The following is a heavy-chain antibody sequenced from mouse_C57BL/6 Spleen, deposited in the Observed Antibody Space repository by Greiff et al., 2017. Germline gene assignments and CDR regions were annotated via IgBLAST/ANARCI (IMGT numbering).Heavy chain of an antibody. V-gene: IGHV3-6*01. D-gene: IGHD2-5*01. CDR2: ISYDGSN. CDR3: ATHSNYYVYYAMDY. J-gene: IGHJ4*01. CDR1: GYSITSGYY. Sequence: DVQLQESGPGLVKPSQSLSLTCSVTGYSITSGYYWNWIRQFPGNKLEWMGYISYDGSNNYNPSLKNRISITRDTSKNQFFLKLNSVTTEDTATYYCATHSNYYVYYAMDYWGQGTSVTVSS.